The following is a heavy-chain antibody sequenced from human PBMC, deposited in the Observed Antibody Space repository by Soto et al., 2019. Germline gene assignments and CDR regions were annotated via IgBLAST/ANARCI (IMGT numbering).Heavy chain of an antibody. CDR3: ARVPDR. Sequence: SETLSLTCTVSGGSISSYYWSWIRQPPGKGLEWIGYIYYSGSTNYNPSLKSRVTISVDTSKNQFSLKLSSVTAADTAVYHCARVPDRWGQGTLVTVSS. J-gene: IGHJ5*02. CDR1: GGSISSYY. D-gene: IGHD2-2*01. V-gene: IGHV4-59*12. CDR2: IYYSGST.